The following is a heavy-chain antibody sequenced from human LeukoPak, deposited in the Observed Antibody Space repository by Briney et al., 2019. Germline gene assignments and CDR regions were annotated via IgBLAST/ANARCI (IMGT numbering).Heavy chain of an antibody. CDR3: ARVYYGYNQY. CDR1: GFTFSSYS. D-gene: IGHD5-24*01. CDR2: ISSSSSYI. Sequence: PGGSLTLSCAASGFTFSSYSMNWARQAPGKGLEWVSSISSSSSYIYYADSVKGRFTISRDNAKNSLYLQMNSLRAEDTAVYYCARVYYGYNQYWGQGTLITVSS. V-gene: IGHV3-21*01. J-gene: IGHJ4*02.